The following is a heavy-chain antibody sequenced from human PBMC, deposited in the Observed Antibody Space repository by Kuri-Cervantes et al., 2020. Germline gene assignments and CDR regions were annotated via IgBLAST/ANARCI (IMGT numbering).Heavy chain of an antibody. V-gene: IGHV4-31*03. D-gene: IGHD5-12*01. CDR2: IYYSGST. CDR1: GGSISSGGYY. CDR3: ARSGATMPLDY. J-gene: IGHJ4*02. Sequence: SETLSLTCTVSGGSISSGGYYWSWIRQHPGKGLEWIGYIYYSGSTYYNPSLKSRVTMSVDTSKNQFSLKLSSVTAADTAVYYCARSGATMPLDYWGQGTLVTVSS.